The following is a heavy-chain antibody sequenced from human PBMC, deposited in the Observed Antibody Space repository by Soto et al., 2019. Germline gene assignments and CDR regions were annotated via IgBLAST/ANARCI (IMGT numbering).Heavy chain of an antibody. D-gene: IGHD6-19*01. Sequence: SVKVSCKASGGTFSSYTISWVRQAPGQGLEWMGRINPILGITNYSQKFQGRVTITTDKSTSTAYMELSSLRSEDTAVYYCARDFSVGIAVAPFDYWGQGTLVTVSS. CDR2: INPILGIT. CDR3: ARDFSVGIAVAPFDY. CDR1: GGTFSSYT. J-gene: IGHJ4*02. V-gene: IGHV1-69*04.